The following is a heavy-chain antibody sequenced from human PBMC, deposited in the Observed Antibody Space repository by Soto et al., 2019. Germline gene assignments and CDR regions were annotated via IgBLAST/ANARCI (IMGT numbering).Heavy chain of an antibody. CDR3: AREDWNYGGGYYY. V-gene: IGHV4-30-4*01. D-gene: IGHD1-7*01. CDR1: GGSISSGDYY. Sequence: QVQLQESGPGLVKPSQTLSLTCTVSGGSISSGDYYWSWIRQPPGNGLEWIGYIYYSGSTYYNPSLKSRVTISVDTSKIQFSLKLSSVTAADPAVYYCAREDWNYGGGYYYWGQGTLVTVSS. J-gene: IGHJ4*02. CDR2: IYYSGST.